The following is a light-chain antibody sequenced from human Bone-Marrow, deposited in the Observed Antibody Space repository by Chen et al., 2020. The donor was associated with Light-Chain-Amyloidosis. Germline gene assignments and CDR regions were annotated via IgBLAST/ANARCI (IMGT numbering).Light chain of an antibody. V-gene: IGLV3-25*03. CDR1: ALPKHY. Sequence: SYELTQPPSVSVSPGQTARITCSGDALPKHYAYWYQQKPGQAPVLVICKDTERPSGIPERFAGSSSGTTVTLTISGVQAEDEADYYCQSADSSDLGVFGGGTKLTVL. CDR2: KDT. CDR3: QSADSSDLGV. J-gene: IGLJ3*02.